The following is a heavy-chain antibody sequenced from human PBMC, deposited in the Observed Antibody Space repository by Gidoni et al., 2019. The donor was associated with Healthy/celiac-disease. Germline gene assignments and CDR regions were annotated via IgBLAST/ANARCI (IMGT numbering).Heavy chain of an antibody. CDR3: ANDQPQIAAAGTFN. D-gene: IGHD6-13*01. V-gene: IGHV3-23*01. Sequence: EVQLLESGGGLVQPGGSLRLSCAASGFTFSSYAMRWVRQAPGKGLEWGSAISGSGGSTYYADSVKGRFTISRDNSKNTLYLQMNSLRAEDTAVYYCANDQPQIAAAGTFNWGQGTLVTVSS. CDR1: GFTFSSYA. J-gene: IGHJ4*02. CDR2: ISGSGGST.